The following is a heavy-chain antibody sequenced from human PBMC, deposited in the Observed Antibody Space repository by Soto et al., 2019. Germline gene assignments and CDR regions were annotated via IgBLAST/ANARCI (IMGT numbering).Heavy chain of an antibody. CDR3: SRPVGSWCDS. Sequence: EVQLVESGGGLVQPGGSLKLSCAASGFTLSGSPRHWVRQASGKGLEWLGRIRIKANSYATSYAASVKGRFTISRDDSMNTAYLQMNSLKTEDTAVYYCSRPVGSWCDSWGQGTLVTVSS. D-gene: IGHD1-1*01. CDR2: IRIKANSYAT. J-gene: IGHJ5*01. V-gene: IGHV3-73*02. CDR1: GFTLSGSP.